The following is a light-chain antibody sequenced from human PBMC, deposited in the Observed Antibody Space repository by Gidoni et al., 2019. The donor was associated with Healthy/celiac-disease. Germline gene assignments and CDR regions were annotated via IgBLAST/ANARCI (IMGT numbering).Light chain of an antibody. J-gene: IGKJ1*01. CDR2: GAS. V-gene: IGKV3-20*01. CDR3: QQYGCSPWT. CDR1: QSVSSSY. Sequence: EIVLTQSPGTLSLSPGERATLSCRASQSVSSSYLALYQQKPGQAPRLLIYGASSRATGIPDRFSGSGSGTDFTLTISRLEPEDFAVYYCQQYGCSPWTFGQGTKVEIK.